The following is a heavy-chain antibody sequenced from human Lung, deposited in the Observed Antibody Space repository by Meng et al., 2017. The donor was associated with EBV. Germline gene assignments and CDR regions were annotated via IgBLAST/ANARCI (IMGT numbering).Heavy chain of an antibody. CDR1: GDSIRSGCYY. J-gene: IGHJ4*02. CDR2: IYYSGST. D-gene: IGHD6-19*01. CDR3: ARLRLVWMFDY. Sequence: HVHLQESGTGLVTPSQTLSLTCPVSGDSIRSGCYYWSWVRPPPGKALEWIGYIYYSGSTFYTPSLKSRATLSVDTSKNQFSLKLNSVTAADTAVYYCARLRLVWMFDYWGQGALVTVSS. V-gene: IGHV4-31*03.